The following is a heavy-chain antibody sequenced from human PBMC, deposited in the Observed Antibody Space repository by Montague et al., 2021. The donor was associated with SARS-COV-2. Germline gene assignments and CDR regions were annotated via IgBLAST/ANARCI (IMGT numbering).Heavy chain of an antibody. Sequence: SETLSLTCTVSGGSISSYYWSWIRQPPGKGLEWIGYIYYGGSTXXXPSXKGRVTISVDTSKNQFSLKLSSVTAADTAVYYCARGSGWMGNAFDIWGQGTMVTVSS. D-gene: IGHD6-19*01. J-gene: IGHJ3*02. CDR1: GGSISSYY. CDR3: ARGSGWMGNAFDI. CDR2: IYYGGST. V-gene: IGHV4-59*01.